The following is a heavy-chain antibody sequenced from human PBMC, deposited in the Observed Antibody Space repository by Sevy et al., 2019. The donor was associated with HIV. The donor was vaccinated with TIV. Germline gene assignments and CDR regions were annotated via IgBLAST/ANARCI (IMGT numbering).Heavy chain of an antibody. J-gene: IGHJ4*02. CDR2: INYSGNT. V-gene: IGHV4-39*01. CDR1: GASISDSGYY. D-gene: IGHD6-19*01. Sequence: SETLSLTCTVSGASISDSGYYWGWIRQPPGKGLEWIATINYSGNTFYNPSLKSRVTISADMSKNQFSVQLNSVTAADTAMSYCVGPKLTYSSGWNYYDFWGQGTVVTVSS. CDR3: VGPKLTYSSGWNYYDF.